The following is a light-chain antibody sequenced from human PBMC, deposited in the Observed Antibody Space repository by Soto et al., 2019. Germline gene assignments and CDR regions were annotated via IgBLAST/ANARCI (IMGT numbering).Light chain of an antibody. CDR2: NNN. CDR1: SSNIGTNA. CDR3: AAWDDSLNGYV. Sequence: QSVLTQPTSASGTPGQRVTISCSGGSSNIGTNAVNWYQQLPGTAPKLLIYNNNQLPSGVPDRFSGSKSGTSASLAISGLQSEDEADYYCAAWDDSLNGYVFGAGTKLTVL. V-gene: IGLV1-44*01. J-gene: IGLJ1*01.